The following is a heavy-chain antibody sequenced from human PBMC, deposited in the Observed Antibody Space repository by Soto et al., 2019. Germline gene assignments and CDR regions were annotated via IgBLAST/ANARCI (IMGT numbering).Heavy chain of an antibody. CDR1: GGSFSGYY. CDR3: ARGVMAAAGAADFDY. J-gene: IGHJ4*02. Sequence: ASETLSLTCAVYGGSFSGYYWSWIRQPPGKGLEWIGEINHSGSTNYNPSLKSRVTISVDTSKNQFSLRLSSVTAADTAVYYCARGVMAAAGAADFDYWGQGTLVTVSS. V-gene: IGHV4-34*01. CDR2: INHSGST. D-gene: IGHD6-13*01.